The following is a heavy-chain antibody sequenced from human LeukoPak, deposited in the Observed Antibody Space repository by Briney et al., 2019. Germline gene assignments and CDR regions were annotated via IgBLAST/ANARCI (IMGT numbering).Heavy chain of an antibody. V-gene: IGHV3-64D*06. J-gene: IGHJ4*02. CDR1: GFTFSSYA. CDR2: ISTSGGSS. CDR3: VKGGYGGYTLGLDY. Sequence: PGGSLRLSCSASGFTFSSYAMHWVRQAPGKGLAYVSAISTSGGSSYYADSVKDRFTISRENSKNTLYLQMSSVRAEDTAVYYCVKGGYGGYTLGLDYWGQGTLVTVSS. D-gene: IGHD5-12*01.